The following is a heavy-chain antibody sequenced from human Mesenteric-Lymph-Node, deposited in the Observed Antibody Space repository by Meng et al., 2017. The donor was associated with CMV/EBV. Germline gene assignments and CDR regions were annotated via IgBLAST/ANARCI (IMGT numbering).Heavy chain of an antibody. CDR1: GGSISNNNYY. CDR3: ARWYGISAMGNDFYFYGVDL. CDR2: IYYSGST. D-gene: IGHD2-2*01. V-gene: IGHV4-39*07. J-gene: IGHJ6*02. Sequence: SETLSLTCTVSGGSISNNNYYWGWIRQPPGKGLEWIGSIYYSGSTYYNPSLMSRVTISVDTSKKEFSLQLGSVTAADTAIYYCARWYGISAMGNDFYFYGVDLWGQGTTVTVSS.